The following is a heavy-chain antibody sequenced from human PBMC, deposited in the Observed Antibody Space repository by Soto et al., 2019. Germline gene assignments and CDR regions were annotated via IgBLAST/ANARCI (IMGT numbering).Heavy chain of an antibody. CDR1: GYTFTSYG. J-gene: IGHJ3*02. Sequence: EAAVKVSCKASGYTFTSYGISWVRQAPGQGLEWMGWISAYNGNTNYAQKLQGRVTMTRDTSTSTVYMELGSLRSEDTAVYYCARGRYYDSSGPNPAYADDIWGQGTMVTVSS. CDR2: ISAYNGNT. D-gene: IGHD3-22*01. CDR3: ARGRYYDSSGPNPAYADDI. V-gene: IGHV1-18*01.